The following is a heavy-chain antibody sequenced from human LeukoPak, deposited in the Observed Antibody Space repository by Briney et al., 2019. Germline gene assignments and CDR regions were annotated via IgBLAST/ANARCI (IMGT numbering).Heavy chain of an antibody. CDR2: IGSSSPYI. CDR3: ARDADILTAYSFDY. CDR1: GFTFSSYW. J-gene: IGHJ4*02. D-gene: IGHD3-9*01. Sequence: GGSLRLSCAASGFTFSSYWMHWVRQAPGKGLEWVSSIGSSSPYIYYADSLKGRFIISRDNSKNSLFLQMNSLRAEDTAVYYCARDADILTAYSFDYWGQGTLVTVSS. V-gene: IGHV3-21*01.